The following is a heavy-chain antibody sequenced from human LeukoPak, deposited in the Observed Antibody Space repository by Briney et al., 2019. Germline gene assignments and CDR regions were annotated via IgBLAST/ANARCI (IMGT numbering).Heavy chain of an antibody. CDR3: AKDLYYGSGSSYFDY. CDR2: ISSSSSYI. CDR1: GFTFSSYS. J-gene: IGHJ4*02. D-gene: IGHD3-10*01. Sequence: GGSLRLSCAASGFTFSSYSMNWVRQAPGKGLEWVSSISSSSSYIYYADSVKGRFTISRDNAKNSLYLQMNSLRAEDTALYYCAKDLYYGSGSSYFDYWGQGTLVTVSS. V-gene: IGHV3-21*04.